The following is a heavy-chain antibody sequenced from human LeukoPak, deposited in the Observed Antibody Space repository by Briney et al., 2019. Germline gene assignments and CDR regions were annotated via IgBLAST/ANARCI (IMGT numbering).Heavy chain of an antibody. CDR1: GFTFSSYS. J-gene: IGHJ4*02. Sequence: PGGSLRLSCAASGFTFSSYSMNWVRQAPGKGLEWVSYISSSSSTIYYAVSVKGRFTISRDNAKNSLYLQMDSLRAEDTAVYYCARDRDSIYPGGPLDYWGQGTLVTVSS. D-gene: IGHD3-16*01. CDR3: ARDRDSIYPGGPLDY. V-gene: IGHV3-48*01. CDR2: ISSSSSTI.